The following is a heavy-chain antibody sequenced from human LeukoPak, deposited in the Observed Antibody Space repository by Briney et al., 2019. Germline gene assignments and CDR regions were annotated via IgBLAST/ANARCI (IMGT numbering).Heavy chain of an antibody. CDR2: ISSNGGST. D-gene: IGHD2-2*02. CDR1: GFTFSSYA. V-gene: IGHV3-64*01. J-gene: IGHJ3*02. Sequence: GGSLRLSCAASGFTFSSYAMHWVRQAPGKGLEYVSAISSNGGSTYYANSVKGRFTISRDNSKNTLYLQMGSLRAEDMAVYYCASLYTYDAFDIWGQGTMVTVSS. CDR3: ASLYTYDAFDI.